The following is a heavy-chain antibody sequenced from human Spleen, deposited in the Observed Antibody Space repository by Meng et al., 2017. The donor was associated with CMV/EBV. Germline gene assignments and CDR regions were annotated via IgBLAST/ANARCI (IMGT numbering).Heavy chain of an antibody. V-gene: IGHV3-21*01. Sequence: GGSLRLSCAASGFTFSTYSMNWVRQAPGKGLEWVSSISSSSSYKHYADSVKGRFTISRDNAENSLYLQMNSLRAEDTAVYYCARGNSHDRGGFWGQGTLVTVSS. CDR1: GFTFSTYS. CDR2: ISSSSSYK. J-gene: IGHJ4*02. CDR3: ARGNSHDRGGF. D-gene: IGHD3-16*01.